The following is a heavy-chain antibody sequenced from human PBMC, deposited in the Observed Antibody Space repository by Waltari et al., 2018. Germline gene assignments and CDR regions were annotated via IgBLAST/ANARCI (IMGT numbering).Heavy chain of an antibody. J-gene: IGHJ4*02. CDR3: ARGWELQDY. CDR2: IYYSGST. CDR1: GGSISSSSYY. D-gene: IGHD1-26*01. V-gene: IGHV4-39*07. Sequence: QLQLQESGPGLVKPSETLSLTCTVSGGSISSSSYYWGWIRRPPGKGLEWIGSIYYSGSTYYNPSLKSRVTISVDTSKNQFSLKLSSVTAADTAVYYCARGWELQDYWGQGTLVTVSS.